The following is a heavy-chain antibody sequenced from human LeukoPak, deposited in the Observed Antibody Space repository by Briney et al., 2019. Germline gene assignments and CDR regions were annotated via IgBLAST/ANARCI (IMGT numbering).Heavy chain of an antibody. CDR2: IYTSGST. D-gene: IGHD1-20*01. CDR3: ARRGFNWNDMTGMDV. V-gene: IGHV4-4*07. J-gene: IGHJ6*02. Sequence: SETLSLTCTVSGGSISSYYWSWIRQPAGKGLEWIGRIYTSGSTNYNPSLKSRVTMSVDTSKNQFSLKLSSVTAADTAVYYCARRGFNWNDMTGMDVWGQGTTVTVSS. CDR1: GGSISSYY.